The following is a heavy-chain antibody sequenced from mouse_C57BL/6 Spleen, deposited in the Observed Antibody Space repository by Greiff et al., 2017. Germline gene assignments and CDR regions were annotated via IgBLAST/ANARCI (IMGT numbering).Heavy chain of an antibody. D-gene: IGHD1-1*01. CDR1: GYTFTDYY. Sequence: EVQLQQSGPELVKPGASVKISCKASGYTFTDYYMNWVKQSHGKSLEWIGYINPNNGGTSSNQEFKSKATLTVTKSSSTAHMELRSLTTEDYAVYNCARRGAVVDYAMDYWGQGTSLTVSS. V-gene: IGHV1-26*01. J-gene: IGHJ4*01. CDR2: INPNNGGT. CDR3: ARRGAVVDYAMDY.